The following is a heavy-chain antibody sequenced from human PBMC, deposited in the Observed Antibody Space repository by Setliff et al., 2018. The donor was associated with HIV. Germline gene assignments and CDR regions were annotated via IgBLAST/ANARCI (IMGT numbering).Heavy chain of an antibody. Sequence: AGESLKISCKGSAYTFTTYWIGWVRQKPGKGLEWMGIIYPGDSDTKYSPSFQGQVTIPAGKSISTAYLHWSSLKASDTAMYSCATSDYGGDSGHFQHWGQGTLVTVSS. CDR3: ATSDYGGDSGHFQH. J-gene: IGHJ1*01. CDR2: IYPGDSDT. V-gene: IGHV5-51*01. CDR1: AYTFTTYW. D-gene: IGHD2-21*02.